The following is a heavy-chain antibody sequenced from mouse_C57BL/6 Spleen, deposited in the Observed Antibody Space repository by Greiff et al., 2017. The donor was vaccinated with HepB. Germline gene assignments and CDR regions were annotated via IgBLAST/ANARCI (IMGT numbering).Heavy chain of an antibody. Sequence: QVQLKQSGAELVKPGASVKLSCKASGYTFTSYWMQWVKQRPGQGLEWIGEIDPSDSCTNYNQKFKGKATLTVDTSSSTAYMQLSSLTSEDSAVYYCASAFTTGFAYWGQGTLVTVSA. CDR3: ASAFTTGFAY. CDR2: IDPSDSCT. V-gene: IGHV1-50*01. CDR1: GYTFTSYW. J-gene: IGHJ3*01.